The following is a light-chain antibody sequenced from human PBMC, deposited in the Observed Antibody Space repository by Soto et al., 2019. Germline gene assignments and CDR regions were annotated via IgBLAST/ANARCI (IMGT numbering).Light chain of an antibody. CDR2: DAS. J-gene: IGKJ1*01. V-gene: IGKV1-5*01. CDR1: QSISIW. Sequence: DIQMTQSPSTLSASVGDRVTITCRASQSISIWLAWYQQKPGKAPKFLIYDASRLESGVPSRFSGSGSGTDFTLTISSLQPDDFATYYCQQYNTYPWTFGQGTKVDVK. CDR3: QQYNTYPWT.